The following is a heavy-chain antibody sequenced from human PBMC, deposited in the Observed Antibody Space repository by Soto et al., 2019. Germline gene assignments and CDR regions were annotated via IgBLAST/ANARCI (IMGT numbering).Heavy chain of an antibody. D-gene: IGHD4-17*01. J-gene: IGHJ5*02. CDR2: IYSGGST. CDR1: GFTVSSNY. V-gene: IGHV3-66*01. Sequence: EVQLVESGGGLVQPGGSLSLSCAASGFTVSSNYMSWVRQAPGKGLEWVSVIYSGGSTYYADSVKGRFTISRDNSKNTLYLQMNSLRAEDTAVYYCARGVYTVTTTADPWFDPWGQGTLVTVSS. CDR3: ARGVYTVTTTADPWFDP.